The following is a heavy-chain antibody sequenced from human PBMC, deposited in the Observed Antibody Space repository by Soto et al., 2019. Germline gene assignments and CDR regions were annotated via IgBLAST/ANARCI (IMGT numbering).Heavy chain of an antibody. CDR3: ATIVGANDY. CDR1: GGSIYTYS. V-gene: IGHV4-4*07. CDR2: IYSSGSA. J-gene: IGHJ4*02. D-gene: IGHD1-26*01. Sequence: KASETLSLTCTVSGGSIYTYSWTWLRQPAGKGLEWIGHIYSSGSANYNPSLXSRVSMSVDTSKNQFSLKLNSVTAADTAVYYCATIVGANDYWGQGALVTVSS.